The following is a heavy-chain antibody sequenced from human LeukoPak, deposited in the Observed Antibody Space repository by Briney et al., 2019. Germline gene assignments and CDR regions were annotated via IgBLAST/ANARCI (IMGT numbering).Heavy chain of an antibody. CDR2: IYYSGST. Sequence: SETLSLTCTVSGGSISSYYWSWIRQPRGKGLEWIGYIYYSGSTNYNPSLKSRVTISVDTSKNQFSLKLSSVTAADTAVYYCARDRDLGDAFDIWGQGTMVTVSS. CDR3: ARDRDLGDAFDI. J-gene: IGHJ3*02. CDR1: GGSISSYY. V-gene: IGHV4-59*01. D-gene: IGHD3-16*01.